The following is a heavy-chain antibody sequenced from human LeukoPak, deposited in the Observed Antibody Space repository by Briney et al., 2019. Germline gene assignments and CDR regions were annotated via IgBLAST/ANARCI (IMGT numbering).Heavy chain of an antibody. V-gene: IGHV4-31*03. CDR3: ARGPILRFLEGHYFDY. CDR2: IYYSGST. D-gene: IGHD3-3*01. J-gene: IGHJ4*02. Sequence: PSETLSLTCTVSGGSISSGGYYWSWIRQHPGKGLEWIGYIYYSGSTYYNPSLKSRVTISVDTSKNQFSLKLSSVTAADTAVYYCARGPILRFLEGHYFDYWGQGTLVIVSS. CDR1: GGSISSGGYY.